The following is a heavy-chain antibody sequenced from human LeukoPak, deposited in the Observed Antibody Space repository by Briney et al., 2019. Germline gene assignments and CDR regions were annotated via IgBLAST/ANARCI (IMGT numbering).Heavy chain of an antibody. J-gene: IGHJ4*02. D-gene: IGHD2-2*01. CDR1: GFILSDYY. Sequence: GGSLRLSCAASGFILSDYYMSWIRQAPGRGLEWVAYISTSDRTTYYADSVKGRFTISRDNAKNSLYLQMNSLRAEDTAVYYCARDLLLSSMDLGSDYWGQGTLVTVSS. V-gene: IGHV3-11*04. CDR3: ARDLLLSSMDLGSDY. CDR2: ISTSDRTT.